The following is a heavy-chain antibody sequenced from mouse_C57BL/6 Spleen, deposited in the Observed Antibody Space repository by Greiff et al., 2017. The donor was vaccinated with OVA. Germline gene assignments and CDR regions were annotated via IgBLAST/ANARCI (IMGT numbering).Heavy chain of an antibody. Sequence: VKLQQPGAELVKPGASVKMSCKASGYTFTSYWITWVKQRPGQGLEWIGDIYPGSGSTNYNEKFKSKATLTVDTSSSTAYMQLSSLTSEDSAVYYCARRSYGSSRYAMDYWGQGTSVTVSS. V-gene: IGHV1-55*01. CDR3: ARRSYGSSRYAMDY. D-gene: IGHD1-1*01. CDR2: IYPGSGST. CDR1: GYTFTSYW. J-gene: IGHJ4*01.